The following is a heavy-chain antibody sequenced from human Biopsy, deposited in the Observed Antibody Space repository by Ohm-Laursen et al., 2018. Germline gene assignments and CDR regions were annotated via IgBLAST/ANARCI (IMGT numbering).Heavy chain of an antibody. CDR1: GYTFTNYG. Sequence: SVNVSCKASGYTFTNYGISWVRQAPGQGLEWMGWISPYNGDTDYAQKLQGRVTMTTDTSTSTAYMDLRSLRSDDTAVYYCARDRWPHVTLLGLVVFDFWGQGTLVIVSS. CDR3: ARDRWPHVTLLGLVVFDF. V-gene: IGHV1-18*01. J-gene: IGHJ4*02. D-gene: IGHD3-3*01. CDR2: ISPYNGDT.